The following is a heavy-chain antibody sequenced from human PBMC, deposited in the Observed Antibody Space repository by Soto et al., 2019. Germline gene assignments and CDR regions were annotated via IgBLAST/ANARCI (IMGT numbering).Heavy chain of an antibody. CDR2: ISAYNGNT. CDR3: VSDMDCGGDCYPILWLGAFDI. Sequence: ASVKVSCKASGYTFTSYGISWVRQAPGQGLEWMGWISAYNGNTNYAQKLQGRVTMTTDTSTSTAYMELRSLRSDDTAVYYCVSDMDCGGDCYPILWLGAFDIWGQGTMVTVSS. D-gene: IGHD2-21*01. CDR1: GYTFTSYG. V-gene: IGHV1-18*01. J-gene: IGHJ3*02.